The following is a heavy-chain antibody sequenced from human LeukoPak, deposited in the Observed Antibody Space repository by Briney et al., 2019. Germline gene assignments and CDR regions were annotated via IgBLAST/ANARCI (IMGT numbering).Heavy chain of an antibody. J-gene: IGHJ4*02. D-gene: IGHD3-9*01. CDR2: ISYDGSNK. CDR1: GFTFSSYA. CDR3: ARGRDFDWLLSSFDY. V-gene: IGHV3-30-3*01. Sequence: GGSLRLSCAASGFTFSSYAMHWVRQAPGKGLEWVAVISYDGSNKYYADSVKGRFTISRDNSKNTLYLQMNSLRAEDTAVYYCARGRDFDWLLSSFDYWGQGTLVTVSS.